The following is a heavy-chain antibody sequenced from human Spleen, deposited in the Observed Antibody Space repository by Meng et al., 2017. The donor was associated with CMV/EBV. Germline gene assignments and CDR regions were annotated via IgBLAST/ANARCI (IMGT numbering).Heavy chain of an antibody. J-gene: IGHJ4*02. Sequence: SETLSLTCTVSGGSINTHSWSWIRQPPEKGLEWIGHIYYGGTSYFSPSLKSRVTMSIDTSKNQFSLRLTSVTAADTAVYYCARDEHGSGMHFWGQGAVVTVSS. CDR3: ARDEHGSGMHF. CDR1: GGSINTHS. V-gene: IGHV4-59*11. D-gene: IGHD3-10*01. CDR2: IYYGGTS.